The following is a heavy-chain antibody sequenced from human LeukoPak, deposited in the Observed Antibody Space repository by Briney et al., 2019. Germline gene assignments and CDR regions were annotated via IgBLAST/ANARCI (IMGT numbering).Heavy chain of an antibody. Sequence: ASVKVSCKVSGYTLTELSMHWVRQAPGKGLEWMGGFDPEDGETIYAQKFQGRVTMTEDTSTDAAYMELSSLRSEDTAVYYCATLPTMVRGVISDYWGQGTLVIVSS. D-gene: IGHD3-10*01. CDR2: FDPEDGET. V-gene: IGHV1-24*01. CDR1: GYTLTELS. CDR3: ATLPTMVRGVISDY. J-gene: IGHJ4*02.